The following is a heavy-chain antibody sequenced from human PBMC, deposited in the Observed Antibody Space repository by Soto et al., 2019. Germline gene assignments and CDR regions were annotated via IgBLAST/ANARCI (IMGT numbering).Heavy chain of an antibody. CDR2: INHSGST. J-gene: IGHJ4*02. CDR3: ARGQSSLLLYC. D-gene: IGHD2-8*02. V-gene: IGHV4-34*01. CDR1: GGSFSAYD. Sequence: HVQLQQWGAGLLKPSETLSLTCAVYGGSFSAYDWSWIRQPPGKVLEWIGEINHSGSTNYNPSLKSRVTISVDTSKNQFSLKLSSVTAADTAVYYCARGQSSLLLYCWGQGILVTVSS.